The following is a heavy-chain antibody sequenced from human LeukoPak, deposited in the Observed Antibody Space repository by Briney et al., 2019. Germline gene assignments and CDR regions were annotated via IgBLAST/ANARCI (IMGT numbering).Heavy chain of an antibody. CDR1: GGSISSYY. Sequence: SETLSLTCTVSGGSISSYYWSWIRQPPGKGLEWIGYIYYSGSTNYNPSLKSRVTISVDTSKNQFSLKLSSVTAADTAVYYCASDSGYSYGYVYWGQGTLVTVSS. D-gene: IGHD5-18*01. CDR3: ASDSGYSYGYVY. V-gene: IGHV4-59*01. J-gene: IGHJ4*02. CDR2: IYYSGST.